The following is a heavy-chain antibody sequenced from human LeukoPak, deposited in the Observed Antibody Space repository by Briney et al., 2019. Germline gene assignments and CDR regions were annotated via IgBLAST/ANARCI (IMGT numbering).Heavy chain of an antibody. CDR3: AKDARRSSGWYFFDH. CDR2: ISDSGDST. V-gene: IGHV3-23*01. D-gene: IGHD6-19*01. Sequence: GVSLTLFCAASGFAFSSLDKRWVPDSPGKGLECLSDISDSGDSTYYADSVKGGFTSSRDNSKNTLYLQMNSLRAEDTALYYCAKDARRSSGWYFFDHWGQGTLVTVSS. CDR1: GFAFSSLD. J-gene: IGHJ4*02.